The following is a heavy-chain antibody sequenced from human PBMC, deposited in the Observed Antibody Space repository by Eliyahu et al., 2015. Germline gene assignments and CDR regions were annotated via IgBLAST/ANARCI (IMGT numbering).Heavy chain of an antibody. CDR3: ARGGFDWLLSVGGVADPQNWFDT. V-gene: IGHV6-1*01. CDR2: RYYLSRWYH. CDR1: GDSVXSKSVX. J-gene: IGHJ5*02. D-gene: IGHD3-9*01. Sequence: QVQLQQSGPGLVKPSQTLSLTCGXSGDSVXSKSVXWNWIRXXPSRGLEWLGGRYYLSRWYHDYATSMKSRLRINPDTSKNHFSLQLNSVTPEDTAVYYCARGGFDWLLSVGGVADPQNWFDTWGQGTLVTVSS.